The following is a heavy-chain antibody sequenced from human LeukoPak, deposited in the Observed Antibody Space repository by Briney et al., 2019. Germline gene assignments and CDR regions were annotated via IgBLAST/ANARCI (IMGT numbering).Heavy chain of an antibody. J-gene: IGHJ4*02. D-gene: IGHD3-3*01. CDR1: GDSVSSNSAA. Sequence: QTLSLTCAISGDSVSSNSAAWNWIRQSPSRGLEWLGRTYYRSKWYNDYAVSVKSRITINPDTSKNQFSLQLNSVTPEDTAVYYCARDGERHYDFWSGYYELGYFDYWGQGTLVTVSS. CDR3: ARDGERHYDFWSGYYELGYFDY. CDR2: TYYRSKWYN. V-gene: IGHV6-1*01.